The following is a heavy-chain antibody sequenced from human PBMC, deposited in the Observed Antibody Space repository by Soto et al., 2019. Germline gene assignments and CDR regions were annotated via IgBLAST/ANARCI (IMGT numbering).Heavy chain of an antibody. J-gene: IGHJ4*02. V-gene: IGHV1-18*01. CDR3: ARSRYYFDN. CDR1: GYTFKNFG. CDR2: TNVDNGNT. Sequence: ASVKVSCKASGYTFKNFGIGWVRQAPGLGPEWVGWTNVDNGNTKYAEKFQGRVTTTTDTSTNTAYMELTKLTSDDTAVYYCARSRYYFDNWGQGTLVTVSS. D-gene: IGHD3-9*01.